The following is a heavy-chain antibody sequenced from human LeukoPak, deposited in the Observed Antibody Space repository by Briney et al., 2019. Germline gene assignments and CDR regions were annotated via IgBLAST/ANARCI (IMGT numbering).Heavy chain of an antibody. D-gene: IGHD6-13*01. J-gene: IGHJ5*02. Sequence: GGSLRLSCAASGFTFGTYAMSWVRHAPEKGLEWVSAISGSGGTTKYADSVSGRFTISRDNPKNTLYLQMNSLSADDTAVYYCAKAYSTSWYHLAGSWGQGTLVTVSS. V-gene: IGHV3-23*01. CDR3: AKAYSTSWYHLAGS. CDR1: GFTFGTYA. CDR2: ISGSGGTT.